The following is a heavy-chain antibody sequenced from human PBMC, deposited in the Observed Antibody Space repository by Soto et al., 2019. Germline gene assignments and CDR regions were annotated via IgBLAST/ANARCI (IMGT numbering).Heavy chain of an antibody. Sequence: VQLVQSGAEVKKPGASVKVSCKASGYTFTSYGISWVRQAPGQGLEWMGWISAYNGNTNYAKKLQGRVTMTTDTSTSTDYMDLRSMTSDHTAVYYCARDTMVTYCSGGSCYSRVGDHCGQGTLVTVSS. CDR3: ARDTMVTYCSGGSCYSRVGDH. D-gene: IGHD2-15*01. CDR2: ISAYNGNT. V-gene: IGHV1-18*01. J-gene: IGHJ4*02. CDR1: GYTFTSYG.